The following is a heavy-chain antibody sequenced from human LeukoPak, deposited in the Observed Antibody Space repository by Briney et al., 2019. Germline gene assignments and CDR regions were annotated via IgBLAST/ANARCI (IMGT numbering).Heavy chain of an antibody. Sequence: ASVNASCKASGYTFTGYYMHWVRQAPGQGLEWMGRINPNSGGTNYAQKFQGRVTMTRDTSISTAYMELSRLRSDDTAVYYCARDWGYCSSTSCYNSDFWPGYWGQGTLVIVSS. CDR3: ARDWGYCSSTSCYNSDFWPGY. D-gene: IGHD2-2*02. CDR2: INPNSGGT. V-gene: IGHV1-2*06. J-gene: IGHJ4*02. CDR1: GYTFTGYY.